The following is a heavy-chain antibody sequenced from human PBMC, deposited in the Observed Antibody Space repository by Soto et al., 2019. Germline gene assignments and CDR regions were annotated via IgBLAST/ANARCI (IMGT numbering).Heavy chain of an antibody. D-gene: IGHD2-15*01. CDR1: GFTFSSYW. CDR2: INSDGSST. V-gene: IGHV3-74*01. Sequence: EVQLVESGGGLVQPGGSLRLSCAASGFTFSSYWMHWVRQAPGKGLVWVSRINSDGSSTSDADSVKGRFTISRDNAKNTLYLQMNSLRAEDTAVYYCAREGFPVVAATAGWFDPWGQGTLVTVSS. CDR3: AREGFPVVAATAGWFDP. J-gene: IGHJ5*02.